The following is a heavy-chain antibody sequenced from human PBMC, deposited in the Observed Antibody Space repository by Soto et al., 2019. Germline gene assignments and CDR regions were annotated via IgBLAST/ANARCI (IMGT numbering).Heavy chain of an antibody. J-gene: IGHJ3*02. CDR3: ASRHCSGGSCFNAAAFDI. CDR1: GYSFTSYW. V-gene: IGHV5-10-1*01. Sequence: GESLKISCKGSGYSFTSYWIGWVRQMPGKGLEWMGRIDPSDSYTNYSPSFQGHVTISADKSISTAYLQWSSLKASDTAMYYCASRHCSGGSCFNAAAFDIWGQGTMVTVSS. CDR2: IDPSDSYT. D-gene: IGHD2-15*01.